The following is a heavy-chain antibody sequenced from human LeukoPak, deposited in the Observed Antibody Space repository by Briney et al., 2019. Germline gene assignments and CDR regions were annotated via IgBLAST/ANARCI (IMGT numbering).Heavy chain of an antibody. V-gene: IGHV4-38-2*02. J-gene: IGHJ3*02. CDR1: GYSISSGYY. CDR3: AREMTAITFGGVGVFDI. CDR2: IYHSGST. Sequence: PSETLSLTCTVSGYSISSGYYWGWIRQPPGKGLEWIGSIYHSGSTYYNPSLKSRVTISVDTSKNQFSLKLSSVTAADTAVYYCAREMTAITFGGVGVFDIWGQGTMVTVSS. D-gene: IGHD3-16*01.